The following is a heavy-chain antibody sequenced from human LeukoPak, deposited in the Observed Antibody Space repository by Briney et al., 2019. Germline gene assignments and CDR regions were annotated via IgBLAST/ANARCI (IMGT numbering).Heavy chain of an antibody. CDR2: IYYSGST. CDR1: GGSISSYY. D-gene: IGHD6-19*01. V-gene: IGHV4-59*01. Sequence: SETLSLTCTVSGGSISSYYWSWIRQPPGKGLEWIGYIYYSGSTNYNPSLKSRATISVDTSKNQFSLKLSSVTAADTAVYYCARSASSSGWFDFDYWGQGTLVTVSS. CDR3: ARSASSSGWFDFDY. J-gene: IGHJ4*02.